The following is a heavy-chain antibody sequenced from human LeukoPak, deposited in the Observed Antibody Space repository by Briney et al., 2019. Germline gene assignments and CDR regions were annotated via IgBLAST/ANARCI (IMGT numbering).Heavy chain of an antibody. J-gene: IGHJ4*02. Sequence: ASVKVSCKASGYTFTSYYMHWVRQAPGQGLEWMVIINPSGGSTSYAQKFQGRVTMTRDTSTSTVYMELSSLRSEDTAVYYCARVRAAYDSSGYCFDYWGQGTLVTVSS. D-gene: IGHD3-22*01. V-gene: IGHV1-46*01. CDR1: GYTFTSYY. CDR2: INPSGGST. CDR3: ARVRAAYDSSGYCFDY.